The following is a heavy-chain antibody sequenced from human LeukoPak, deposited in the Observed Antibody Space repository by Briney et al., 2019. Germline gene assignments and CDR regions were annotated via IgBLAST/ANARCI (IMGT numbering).Heavy chain of an antibody. CDR3: ARSYDTNFDY. CDR1: GGSITSYY. D-gene: IGHD3-3*01. V-gene: IGHV4-59*01. J-gene: IGHJ4*02. CDR2: IYFSGST. Sequence: PSETLSLTCTLSGGSITSYYWSWIRQPPGKGLEWIGYIYFSGSTSYNPSLKSRVTISVDRSKSQFSLKLSSVAAADTAVYYCARSYDTNFDYWGQGTLVTVSS.